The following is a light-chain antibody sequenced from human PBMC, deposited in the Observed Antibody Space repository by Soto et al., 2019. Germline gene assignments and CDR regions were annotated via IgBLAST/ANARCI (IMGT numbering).Light chain of an antibody. Sequence: QAVVTQPASVSGSPGQSITISCTGTSSDVGGYNYVSWYQQHPGKAPKLMIYDVSNRPSGVSNRFSGSKSGNTASLTISGLQAEDEADYYCSSYTSSSTPQVVFGGGTKVTVL. V-gene: IGLV2-14*01. J-gene: IGLJ2*01. CDR2: DVS. CDR1: SSDVGGYNY. CDR3: SSYTSSSTPQVV.